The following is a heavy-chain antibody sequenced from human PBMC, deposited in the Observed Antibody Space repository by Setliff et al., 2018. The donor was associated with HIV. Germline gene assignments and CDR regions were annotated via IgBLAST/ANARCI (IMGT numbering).Heavy chain of an antibody. D-gene: IGHD3-22*01. Sequence: SVKVSCKASGGTFTNHGIGWVRQAPGRRLEWLGGVIPMFGITNDGQKFQGRVAITTDESTSTVFMELSSLTSEDTAVYYCARAADPYDTTNYHFTYYYYMDVWGKGTTVTV. CDR1: GGTFTNHG. J-gene: IGHJ6*03. CDR2: VIPMFGIT. V-gene: IGHV1-69*05. CDR3: ARAADPYDTTNYHFTYYYYMDV.